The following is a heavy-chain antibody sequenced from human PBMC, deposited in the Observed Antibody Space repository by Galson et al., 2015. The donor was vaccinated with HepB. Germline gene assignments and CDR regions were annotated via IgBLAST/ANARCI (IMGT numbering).Heavy chain of an antibody. D-gene: IGHD3-16*02. J-gene: IGHJ4*02. Sequence: SLRLSCAASGFTFSSYAMHWVRQAPGKGLEWVAVISYDGSNQYYADSVKGRFTISRDNSKNTLYLQMNSLRAEDTAVYYCARDEWYVGGCYRYSFDYWGQGTLVTVSS. CDR2: ISYDGSNQ. CDR3: ARDEWYVGGCYRYSFDY. CDR1: GFTFSSYA. V-gene: IGHV3-30-3*01.